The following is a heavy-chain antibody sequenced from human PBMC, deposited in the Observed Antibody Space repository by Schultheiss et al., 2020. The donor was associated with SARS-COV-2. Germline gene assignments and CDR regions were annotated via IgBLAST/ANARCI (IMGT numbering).Heavy chain of an antibody. D-gene: IGHD3-3*01. Sequence: SETLSLTCTVSGGSISSYYWSWIRQPPGKGLEWIGEINHSGSTNYNPSLKSRVTISVDTSKNQFSLKLSSVTAADTAVYYCARRRGTIFGVAFDYWGQGTLVTVSS. CDR3: ARRRGTIFGVAFDY. CDR2: INHSGST. CDR1: GGSISSYY. V-gene: IGHV4-59*08. J-gene: IGHJ4*02.